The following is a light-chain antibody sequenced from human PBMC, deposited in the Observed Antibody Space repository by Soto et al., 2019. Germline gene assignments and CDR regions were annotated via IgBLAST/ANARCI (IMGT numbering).Light chain of an antibody. V-gene: IGKV1-5*01. CDR2: DAS. J-gene: IGKJ1*01. CDR3: QHYNSYSEA. Sequence: DIQMTQSPSTLSASVGYRVTITCRASQSINIWLAWYQQKAGKAPKLLIYDASTLESGVPSRFSGSGSGTEFTLTISSLQPDDFATYYCQHYNSYSEAFGQGTKVDVK. CDR1: QSINIW.